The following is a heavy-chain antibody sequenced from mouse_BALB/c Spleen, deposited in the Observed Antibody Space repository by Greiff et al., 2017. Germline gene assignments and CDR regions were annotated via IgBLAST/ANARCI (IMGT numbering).Heavy chain of an antibody. Sequence: VQLQQSGPELVKPGASVKISCKASGYTFTDYNMHWVKQSHGKSLEWIGYIYPYNGGTGYNQKFKSKATLTVDNSSSTAYMELRSLTSEDSAVYYCARRGRYDWFAYWGQGTLVTVSA. CDR3: ARRGRYDWFAY. CDR1: GYTFTDYN. V-gene: IGHV1S29*02. J-gene: IGHJ3*01. D-gene: IGHD2-14*01. CDR2: IYPYNGGT.